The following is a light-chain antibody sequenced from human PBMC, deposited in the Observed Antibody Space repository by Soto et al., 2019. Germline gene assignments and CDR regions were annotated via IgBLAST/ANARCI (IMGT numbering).Light chain of an antibody. J-gene: IGLJ1*01. CDR1: SRDIGSYHL. CDR2: KVS. CDR3: CSYAGSNWGYV. V-gene: IGLV2-23*02. Sequence: QSALTQPASVSGSPGQSITISCTGTSRDIGSYHLVSWYQHHSGKAPKLIIYKVSQWPSGVSDRFSASKSGSTASLTIYGLQAEDEADYYCCSYAGSNWGYVFGTGTKVTVL.